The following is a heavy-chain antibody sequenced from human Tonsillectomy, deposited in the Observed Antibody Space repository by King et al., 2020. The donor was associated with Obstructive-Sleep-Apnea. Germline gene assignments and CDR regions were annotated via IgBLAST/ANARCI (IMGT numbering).Heavy chain of an antibody. V-gene: IGHV1-8*01. J-gene: IGHJ4*02. CDR3: ARGSSRSFDI. Sequence: QLVQSGAEVKKPGDSVKVSCKASGYTFSSAEIHWVRQAPGQGLEWMGWMNPNSGNTVYVQKFQGRVTMTRNPSINTAYMELSSLRSTDTAVYFCARGSSRSFDIWGQGTLVTVSS. D-gene: IGHD6-13*01. CDR1: GYTFSSAE. CDR2: MNPNSGNT.